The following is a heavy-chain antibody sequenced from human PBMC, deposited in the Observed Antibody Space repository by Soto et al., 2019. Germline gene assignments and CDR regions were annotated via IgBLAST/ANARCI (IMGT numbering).Heavy chain of an antibody. CDR2: IFPKFGTT. CDR1: GDTDTNYV. V-gene: IGHV1-69*01. CDR3: EAEMTFGKLSVV. Sequence: QVQLVQSGAEVKKPGSSVKVSCKASGDTDTNYVISWVRQAPGQGLEWMGGIFPKFGTTYSAQKLQDRLPITADESTSTVYMQLSSLRLADTAVYYCEAEMTFGKLSVVCGQGTTVTVSS. J-gene: IGHJ6*02. D-gene: IGHD3-16*02.